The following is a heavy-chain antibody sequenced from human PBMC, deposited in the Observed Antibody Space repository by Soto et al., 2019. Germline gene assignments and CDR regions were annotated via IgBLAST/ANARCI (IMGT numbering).Heavy chain of an antibody. CDR3: ASGGNWFDP. CDR2: MYYNGNI. J-gene: IGHJ5*02. V-gene: IGHV4-59*01. Sequence: SETLSLTCNVSGGSISNYYWTWVRQSPEKGLEWIGYMYYNGNINYNPSLKSRVTISIDTSKNQFSLTLRSVTAADTAVYYCASGGNWFDPWGQGVLVAVSS. CDR1: GGSISNYY. D-gene: IGHD3-16*01.